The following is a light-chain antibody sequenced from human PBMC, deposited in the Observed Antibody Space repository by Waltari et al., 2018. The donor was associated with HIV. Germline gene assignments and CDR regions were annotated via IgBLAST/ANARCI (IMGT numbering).Light chain of an antibody. V-gene: IGKV1-39*01. CDR3: QQSHGLPYT. CDR1: QHIGFN. CDR2: ATS. J-gene: IGKJ2*01. Sequence: DIQMTQSPTSLSASVADKVTINCRASQHIGFNVNWYQYKTGRAPGLLIAATSNLQSGVPSRFSGSGFGTHFSLTISGPRSDDFAQYFCQQSHGLPYTFGQGTRLEI.